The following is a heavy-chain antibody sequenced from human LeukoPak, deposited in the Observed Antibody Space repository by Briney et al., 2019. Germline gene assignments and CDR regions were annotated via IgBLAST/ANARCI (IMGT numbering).Heavy chain of an antibody. J-gene: IGHJ4*02. Sequence: SETLSLTCTVSGGSVSSGSYYWSWIRQPPGKGLEWIGYIYYSGSTNYNPSLKSRATMSVDTSKNQISLKVNSVTAADTAVYYCARESYSSSYLFDFWGQGTLVTVSS. CDR3: ARESYSSSYLFDF. CDR2: IYYSGST. CDR1: GGSVSSGSYY. V-gene: IGHV4-61*01. D-gene: IGHD6-6*01.